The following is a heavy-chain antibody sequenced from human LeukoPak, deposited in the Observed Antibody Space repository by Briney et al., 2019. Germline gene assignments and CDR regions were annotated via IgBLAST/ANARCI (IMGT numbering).Heavy chain of an antibody. CDR3: ARDPGSYAPGY. Sequence: GGSLRLSSTASGFTFSSYWMSWVRQAPGKGLEWVANINQAGSEKHYVDSVKGRFTISRDNAKNSLYLQMNSLRAEDTAVYYCARDPGSYAPGYWGQGTLVTVSS. CDR1: GFTFSSYW. V-gene: IGHV3-7*01. D-gene: IGHD1-26*01. CDR2: INQAGSEK. J-gene: IGHJ4*02.